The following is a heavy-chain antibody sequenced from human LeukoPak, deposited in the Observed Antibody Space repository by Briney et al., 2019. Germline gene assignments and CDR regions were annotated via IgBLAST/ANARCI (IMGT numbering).Heavy chain of an antibody. V-gene: IGHV4-4*07. CDR3: ARVRITIFGVVIDY. CDR1: GGTISSYY. Sequence: SETLSLTCTVSGGTISSYYWSWIRQPAGKGLEWIGRIYTSGSTNYNPSLKSRVTISVDTSKNQFSLKLSSVTAADTAVYYCARVRITIFGVVIDYWGQGTLVTVSS. J-gene: IGHJ4*02. CDR2: IYTSGST. D-gene: IGHD3-3*01.